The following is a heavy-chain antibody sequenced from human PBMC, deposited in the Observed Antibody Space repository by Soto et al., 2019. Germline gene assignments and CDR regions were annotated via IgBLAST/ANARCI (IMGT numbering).Heavy chain of an antibody. Sequence: QVQVMQSGAEVKKPGDSVKVSCKTSGYIFSDYGINWVRQAPGQGLEWMGWISGYSGNANLAQKFQGRFIMTTDKPTPTSYIELRRLRSNDTAVYYCAKRTSATTWEESDYWGQGTLVTVSS. CDR3: AKRTSATTWEESDY. CDR2: ISGYSGNA. V-gene: IGHV1-18*04. J-gene: IGHJ4*02. CDR1: GYIFSDYG. D-gene: IGHD4-17*01.